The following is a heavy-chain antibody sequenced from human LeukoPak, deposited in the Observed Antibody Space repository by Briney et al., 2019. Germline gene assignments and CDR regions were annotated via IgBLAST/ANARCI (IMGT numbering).Heavy chain of an antibody. CDR2: ISSSSSYI. V-gene: IGHV3-21*01. CDR3: ARGMGSCSSTSCYNVRFDP. CDR1: GFTFSSYS. J-gene: IGHJ5*02. Sequence: GGSLRLSCAASGFTFSSYSMNWVRQAPGKGLEWVSSISSSSSYIYYADSVKGRFTISRDNAKNSLYLQMNSLRAEDTAVYYCARGMGSCSSTSCYNVRFDPWGQGTLVTVSS. D-gene: IGHD2-2*02.